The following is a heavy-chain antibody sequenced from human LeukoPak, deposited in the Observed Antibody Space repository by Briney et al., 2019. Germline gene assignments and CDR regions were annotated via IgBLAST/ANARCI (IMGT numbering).Heavy chain of an antibody. Sequence: SVKVSCKASGGTFSSYTTSGVRQAPGQGLEWMGRIIPILGIANYAQKFQGRVTITADKSTSTAYMELSSLRSEDTAVYYCARDSSSWYPFDYWGQGTLVTVSS. J-gene: IGHJ4*02. CDR1: GGTFSSYT. CDR2: IIPILGIA. CDR3: ARDSSSWYPFDY. D-gene: IGHD6-13*01. V-gene: IGHV1-69*04.